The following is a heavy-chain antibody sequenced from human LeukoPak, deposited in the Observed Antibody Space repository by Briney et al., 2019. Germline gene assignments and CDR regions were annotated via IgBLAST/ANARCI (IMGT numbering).Heavy chain of an antibody. CDR2: ISPYNGNT. J-gene: IGHJ4*02. CDR1: GYTFASYG. Sequence: ASVKVSCKTSGYTFASYGVSWVRQAPGQGLEWMAWISPYNGNTNYAQKLQGRVTLTTDTSTSTAYMELRNLRSDDTAVYYCARHYYGSGTYYHFDSWGQGTLVTVSS. V-gene: IGHV1-18*01. CDR3: ARHYYGSGTYYHFDS. D-gene: IGHD3-10*01.